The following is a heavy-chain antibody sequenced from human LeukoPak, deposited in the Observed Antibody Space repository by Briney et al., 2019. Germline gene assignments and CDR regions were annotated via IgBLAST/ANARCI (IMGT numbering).Heavy chain of an antibody. D-gene: IGHD3-10*01. V-gene: IGHV4-39*07. J-gene: IGHJ5*02. CDR1: GGSISSSSYY. CDR3: ARAGGFTMVRGAVNNWFDP. CDR2: IYYSGST. Sequence: SETLSLTCTVSGGSISSSSYYWGWIRQPPGKGLEWIGSIYYSGSTYYNPSLKSRVTISVDTSKNQFSLKLSSVTAADTAVYYCARAGGFTMVRGAVNNWFDPWGQGTLVTVSS.